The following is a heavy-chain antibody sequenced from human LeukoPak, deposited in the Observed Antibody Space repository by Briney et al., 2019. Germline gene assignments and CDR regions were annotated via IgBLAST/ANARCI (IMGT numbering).Heavy chain of an antibody. CDR1: GASFNSDDQY. CDR3: AKLGGHPLHNYYVGV. D-gene: IGHD3-16*01. V-gene: IGHV3-23*01. J-gene: IGHJ6*03. Sequence: LSLTCTVSGASFNSDDQYWNWIRQSLGKGLEWVSGILDSGYSTYYANSVKGRFTISRDNSNNTLYLQMNSLRAEDTAVYYCAKLGGHPLHNYYVGVWGKGTTVAVSS. CDR2: ILDSGYST.